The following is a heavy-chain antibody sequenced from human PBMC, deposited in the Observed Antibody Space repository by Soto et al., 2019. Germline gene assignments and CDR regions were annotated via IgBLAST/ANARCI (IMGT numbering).Heavy chain of an antibody. V-gene: IGHV3-48*03. D-gene: IGHD6-13*01. J-gene: IGHJ4*02. CDR3: ARDRAAGGY. CDR2: ISSTGSTV. CDR1: GFSFSDYE. Sequence: GGSLRLSCAASGFSFSDYEMNWVRQAPGKGLEWVAYISSTGSTVHYADSVGGRFTVSRDNARNSLFLQMNTLRVEDTALYYCARDRAAGGYWGQGTLVTVYS.